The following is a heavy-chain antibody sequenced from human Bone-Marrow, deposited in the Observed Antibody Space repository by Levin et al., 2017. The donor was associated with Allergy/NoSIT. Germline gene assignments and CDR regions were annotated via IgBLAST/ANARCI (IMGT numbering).Heavy chain of an antibody. CDR1: GFTFNSYG. Sequence: SGGSLRLSCAASGFTFNSYGIHWVRQAPGKGLEWVAVLSYDGWNKFYADSVKGRFTISRDISKNTLYLDMNSLSSEDTAVCYCARDIKPAFSTIWGGADYWGQGTLVSVSS. J-gene: IGHJ4*02. V-gene: IGHV3-30*03. D-gene: IGHD3-16*01. CDR3: ARDIKPAFSTIWGGADY. CDR2: LSYDGWNK.